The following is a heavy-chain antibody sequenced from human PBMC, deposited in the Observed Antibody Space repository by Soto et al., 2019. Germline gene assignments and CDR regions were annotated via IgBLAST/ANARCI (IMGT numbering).Heavy chain of an antibody. Sequence: EVQLVESGGGLVQPGGYLRLYCVVSGFTFNSYSMDWVRQAPGKGLEWVSYITSGSSTIHYEDSVKGRFTISRDNAKNSVFLQMNSLRVEDTPVYYCVRDAGSLGYWGQGTLVTVSS. J-gene: IGHJ4*02. V-gene: IGHV3-48*01. D-gene: IGHD3-10*01. CDR2: ITSGSSTI. CDR1: GFTFNSYS. CDR3: VRDAGSLGY.